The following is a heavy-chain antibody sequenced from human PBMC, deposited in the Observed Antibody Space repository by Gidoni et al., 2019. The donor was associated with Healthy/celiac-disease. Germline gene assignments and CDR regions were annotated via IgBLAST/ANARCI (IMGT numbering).Heavy chain of an antibody. Sequence: EVQLVESGGGLVKPGGALRLSCAASGFTFSNAWMSWVRQAPGKGLEWVGRIKSKTDGGTTDYAAPVKGRFTISRDDSKNTLYLQMNSLKTEDTAVYYCTTDQGSSSFGGYFDYWGQGTLVTVSS. D-gene: IGHD6-6*01. CDR1: GFTFSNAW. CDR3: TTDQGSSSFGGYFDY. V-gene: IGHV3-15*01. CDR2: IKSKTDGGTT. J-gene: IGHJ4*02.